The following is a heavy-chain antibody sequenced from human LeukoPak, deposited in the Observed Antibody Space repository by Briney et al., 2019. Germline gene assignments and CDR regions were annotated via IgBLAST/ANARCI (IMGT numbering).Heavy chain of an antibody. V-gene: IGHV3-74*01. D-gene: IGHD5-18*01. CDR2: ISGDGRNI. Sequence: GGSLRLSCVASGFTFSSYWMHWVRQDPRKGLVWVSRISGDGRNINYADSVRGRFTISRDNAKNTLYLQMNSLRAEDTAVYYCARDRATYSTTFDYWGQGTLVTVSS. CDR1: GFTFSSYW. CDR3: ARDRATYSTTFDY. J-gene: IGHJ4*02.